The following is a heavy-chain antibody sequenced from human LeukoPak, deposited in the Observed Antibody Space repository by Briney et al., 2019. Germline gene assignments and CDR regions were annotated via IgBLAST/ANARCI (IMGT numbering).Heavy chain of an antibody. V-gene: IGHV1-18*01. CDR1: GYTFTSYG. J-gene: IGHJ4*02. CDR2: ISAYNGNT. CDR3: VRTPPNWGFDY. D-gene: IGHD7-27*01. Sequence: ASVKVSCKASGYTFTSYGISWVRQAPGQGLEWMGWISAYNGNTNYAQKLQGRVTMTSDSSISTAYMELSSLRSEDTAIYYCVRTPPNWGFDYWGQGTLVTVSS.